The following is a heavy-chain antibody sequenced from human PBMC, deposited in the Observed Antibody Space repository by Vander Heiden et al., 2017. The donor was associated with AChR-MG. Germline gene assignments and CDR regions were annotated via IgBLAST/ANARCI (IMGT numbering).Heavy chain of an antibody. CDR1: GFTFTSYA. CDR2: ISGSGGST. V-gene: IGHV3-23*01. Sequence: EVQLLESGGGLVQPGGSLRLSCAASGFTFTSYARSWVRQAPGKGLEWVSGISGSGGSTHYADSVKGRFTISRDNSKNTLYLQMNSLRAEDTAVYYCAKGRPMSFFDYWGQGTLVTVSS. J-gene: IGHJ4*02. CDR3: AKGRPMSFFDY. D-gene: IGHD3-10*02.